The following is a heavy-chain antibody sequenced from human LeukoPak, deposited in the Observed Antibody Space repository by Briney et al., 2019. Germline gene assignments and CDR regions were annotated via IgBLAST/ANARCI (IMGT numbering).Heavy chain of an antibody. CDR1: GYTFTNYA. V-gene: IGHV7-4-1*02. Sequence: ASVKVSCKASGYTFTNYAMNWVRQAPGQGLEWMGWININTGNPTYAQGFTGRFVFSLDTSVSTAYLEISGLKAEDTAVYYCARRTPTGDYDFYYYYMDVWGKGTTVTVSS. D-gene: IGHD4/OR15-4a*01. CDR3: ARRTPTGDYDFYYYYMDV. J-gene: IGHJ6*03. CDR2: ININTGNP.